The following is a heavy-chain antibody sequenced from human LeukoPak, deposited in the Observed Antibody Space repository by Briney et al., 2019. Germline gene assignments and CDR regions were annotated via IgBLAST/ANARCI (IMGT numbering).Heavy chain of an antibody. D-gene: IGHD2-2*01. Sequence: PGGSLRLSCAASGFTFDDYAMPWVRQAPGKGLEWVSGISWNSGSIGYADSVKGRFTISRDNAKNSLYLQMNSLRVEDTAVYYCARDRGSSSWGQGILVTVSS. CDR3: ARDRGSSS. V-gene: IGHV3-9*01. CDR2: ISWNSGSI. J-gene: IGHJ4*02. CDR1: GFTFDDYA.